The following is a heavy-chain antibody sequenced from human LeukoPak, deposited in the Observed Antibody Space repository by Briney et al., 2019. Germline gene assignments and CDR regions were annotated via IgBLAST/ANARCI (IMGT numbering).Heavy chain of an antibody. CDR3: AKGVVAATNAAYYGMDV. CDR2: ISYDGSNK. CDR1: GFTFSSYG. D-gene: IGHD2-15*01. Sequence: PGGSLRLSCAASGFTFSSYGMHWVRQAPGKGLEWVAVISYDGSNKYYADSVKGRFTISRDNSKNTLYLQMNSLRPEDTAVYYCAKGVVAATNAAYYGMDVWGQGTTVTVSS. V-gene: IGHV3-30*18. J-gene: IGHJ6*02.